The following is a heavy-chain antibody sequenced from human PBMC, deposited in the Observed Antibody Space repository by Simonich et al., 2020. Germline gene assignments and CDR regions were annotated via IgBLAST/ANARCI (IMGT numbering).Heavy chain of an antibody. CDR3: ARNGLVGILKAFDI. V-gene: IGHV1-2*02. CDR1: GYTFTGYY. CDR2: INPNRGGT. Sequence: QVQLVQSGAEVKKPGASVKVSCKASGYTFTGYYMHWVRQAPGQGLEWMGWINPNRGGTNYAQKFQGRVNMTRDTSISTAYMELSRLRSDDTAVYYCARNGLVGILKAFDIWGQGTMVTVSS. J-gene: IGHJ3*02. D-gene: IGHD2-21*01.